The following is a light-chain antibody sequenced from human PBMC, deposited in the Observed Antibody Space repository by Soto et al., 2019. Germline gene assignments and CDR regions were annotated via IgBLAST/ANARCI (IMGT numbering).Light chain of an antibody. J-gene: IGKJ5*01. V-gene: IGKV3-11*01. CDR3: QQRSNLPPIT. Sequence: IVLPQSPATLSLSPGERATLSCRASQSVSYYLAWYQQKPGQAPRLLIYDASNRATGIPARFSGSGSGTDFTLTITSLEPEDFAVYYCQQRSNLPPITFGQGTRLEIK. CDR2: DAS. CDR1: QSVSYY.